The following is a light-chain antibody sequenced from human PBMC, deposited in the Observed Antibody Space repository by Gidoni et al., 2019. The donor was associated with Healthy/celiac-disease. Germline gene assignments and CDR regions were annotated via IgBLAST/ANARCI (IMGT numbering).Light chain of an antibody. CDR1: KLGDKY. V-gene: IGLV3-1*01. CDR3: HALGSSALV. Sequence: SYERTQPPSVSVSPGQTASITCSGDKLGDKYAGWYQQKPGQSPVLVIYQDSKRPSGIPERFSGSNSGNTATLPISVTLAMDVADYHCHALGSSALVFARSPKLTVL. J-gene: IGLJ2*01. CDR2: QDS.